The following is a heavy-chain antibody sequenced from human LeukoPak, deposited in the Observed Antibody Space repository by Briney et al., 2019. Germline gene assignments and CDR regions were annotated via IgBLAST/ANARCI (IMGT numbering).Heavy chain of an antibody. D-gene: IGHD2-2*01. CDR2: FSWNSGSI. V-gene: IGHV3-9*01. CDR3: AKATLLSTSATYYYYGMDV. J-gene: IGHJ6*02. Sequence: GRSLRLSCAASGFTFDDYAMHWVRQAPGKGLEWVSGFSWNSGSIGYADSVKGRFTISRDNAKNSLYLQMNSLSAEDTALYYCAKATLLSTSATYYYYGMDVWGQGTTVTVSS. CDR1: GFTFDDYA.